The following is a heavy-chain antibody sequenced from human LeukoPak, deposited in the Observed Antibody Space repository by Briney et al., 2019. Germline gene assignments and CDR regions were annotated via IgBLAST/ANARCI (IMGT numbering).Heavy chain of an antibody. CDR1: GYTFTSHG. CDR2: ISAYNGNT. V-gene: IGHV1-18*01. Sequence: GASVKVSCKASGYTFTSHGISWVRQAPGQGLEWVGWISAYNGNTNYAQKLQGRVTMTTDTSTSTAYMELRSLRSDDTAVYYRARLTLQLWLNYWGQGTLVTVSS. J-gene: IGHJ4*02. CDR3: ARLTLQLWLNY. D-gene: IGHD5-18*01.